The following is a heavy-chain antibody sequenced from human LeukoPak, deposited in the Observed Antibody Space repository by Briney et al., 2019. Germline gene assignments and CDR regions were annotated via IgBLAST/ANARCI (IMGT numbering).Heavy chain of an antibody. CDR1: GGSISSYY. CDR2: IYYSGST. D-gene: IGHD2-15*01. V-gene: IGHV4-59*01. CDR3: ARADCSGGSCRNLDI. J-gene: IGHJ3*02. Sequence: PSETLSLTCTVSGGSISSYYWSWIRQPPGKGLEWIGYIYYSGSTNYNPSLKSRVTISVDTSKNQFSLKLSSVTAADTAVYYCARADCSGGSCRNLDIWDQGTMVTVSS.